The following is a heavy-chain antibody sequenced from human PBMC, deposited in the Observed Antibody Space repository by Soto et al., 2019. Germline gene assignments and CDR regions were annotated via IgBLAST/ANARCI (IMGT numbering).Heavy chain of an antibody. D-gene: IGHD2-21*01. CDR1: GFTFSDYY. Sequence: PGGSLRLSCAASGFTFSDYYMSWIRQAPGKGLEWVSYISSSGSTIYYADSVKGRFTISRDNAKNSLYLQMNSLRAEDTAVYYCAKDLPSHGWSPAISGFDPWGQGTLVTVSS. V-gene: IGHV3-11*04. J-gene: IGHJ5*02. CDR2: ISSSGSTI. CDR3: AKDLPSHGWSPAISGFDP.